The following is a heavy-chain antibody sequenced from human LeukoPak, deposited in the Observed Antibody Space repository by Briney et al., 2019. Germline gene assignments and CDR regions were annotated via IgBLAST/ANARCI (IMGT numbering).Heavy chain of an antibody. D-gene: IGHD2-15*01. CDR3: ARGGYCSGGSCYAFDY. Sequence: ASVTVSCKASGYTFTSYGISWVRQAPGQGLEWMVWISAYNGNTNYAQKLQGRVTMTTDTSTSTAYMELRSLRSDDTAVYYCARGGYCSGGSCYAFDYWGQGTLVTVSS. V-gene: IGHV1-18*01. CDR2: ISAYNGNT. CDR1: GYTFTSYG. J-gene: IGHJ4*02.